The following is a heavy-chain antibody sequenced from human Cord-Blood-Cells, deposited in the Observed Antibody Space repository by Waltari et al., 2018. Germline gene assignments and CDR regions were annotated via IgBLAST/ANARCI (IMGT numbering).Heavy chain of an antibody. J-gene: IGHJ3*02. V-gene: IGHV1-2*02. CDR3: ARISSSWYAFDI. D-gene: IGHD6-13*01. CDR1: GYAFTAYY. CDR2: INPNSGGT. Sequence: QVQLVTSGAEVKKPGASVKVSCKASGYAFTAYYMHWVRQAPGQGLEWMGWINPNSGGTNYAQKFQGRVTMTRDTSISTAYMELSRLRSDDTAVYYCARISSSWYAFDIWGQGTMVTVSS.